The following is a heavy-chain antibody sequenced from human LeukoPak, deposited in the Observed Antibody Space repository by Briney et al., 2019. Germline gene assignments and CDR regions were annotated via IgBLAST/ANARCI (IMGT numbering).Heavy chain of an antibody. CDR1: GFTFSSYW. CDR2: INWNGVST. CDR3: ARDGRYDFWSGSSSYFDC. Sequence: PGGSLRLSCAASGFTFSSYWMSWVRQAPGKGLEWVSGINWNGVSTRYADSVKGRFTISRDNAKNSLYLRMNSLRAEDTALYYCARDGRYDFWSGSSSYFDCWGQGTLVTVSS. D-gene: IGHD3-3*01. V-gene: IGHV3-20*04. J-gene: IGHJ4*02.